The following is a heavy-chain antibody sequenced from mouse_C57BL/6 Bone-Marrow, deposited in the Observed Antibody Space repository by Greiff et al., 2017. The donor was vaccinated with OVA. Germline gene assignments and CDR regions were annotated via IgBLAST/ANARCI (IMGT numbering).Heavy chain of an antibody. J-gene: IGHJ2*01. CDR1: GYSFTGYF. CDR3: ARWGYGSSYFDY. D-gene: IGHD1-1*01. Sequence: VQLKQSGPELVKPGDSVKISCKASGYSFTGYFMNWVMQSHGKSLEWIGRINPYNGDTFYNQKFKGKATLTVDKSSSTAHMELRSLTSEDSAVYYCARWGYGSSYFDYWGQGTTRTVSS. CDR2: INPYNGDT. V-gene: IGHV1-20*01.